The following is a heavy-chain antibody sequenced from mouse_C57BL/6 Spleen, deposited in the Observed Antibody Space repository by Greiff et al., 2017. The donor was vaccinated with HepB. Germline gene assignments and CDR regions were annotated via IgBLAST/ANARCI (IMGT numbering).Heavy chain of an antibody. J-gene: IGHJ2*01. Sequence: VQGVESGAELARPGASVKMSCKASGYTFTSYTMHWVKQRPGQGLEWIGYINPSSGYTKYNQKFKDKATLTADKSSSTAYMQLSSLTSEDSAVYYCAGGGITTVGNFDYWGQGTTLTVSS. CDR2: INPSSGYT. CDR3: AGGGITTVGNFDY. V-gene: IGHV1-4*01. D-gene: IGHD1-1*01. CDR1: GYTFTSYT.